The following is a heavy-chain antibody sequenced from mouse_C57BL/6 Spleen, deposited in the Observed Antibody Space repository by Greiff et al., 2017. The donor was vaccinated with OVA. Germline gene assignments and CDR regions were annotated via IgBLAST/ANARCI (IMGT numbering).Heavy chain of an antibody. CDR2: IDPETGGT. J-gene: IGHJ3*01. CDR1: GYTFTDYE. Sequence: QVQLKQSGAELVRPGASVTLSCKASGYTFTDYEMHWVKQTPLQGLEWIGAIDPETGGTAYNQKFKGKARLTADKSSSTAYMELRSLTSADSAVYYCARSGFYAYWGQGTLVTVSA. V-gene: IGHV1-15*01. CDR3: ARSGFYAY. D-gene: IGHD3-1*01.